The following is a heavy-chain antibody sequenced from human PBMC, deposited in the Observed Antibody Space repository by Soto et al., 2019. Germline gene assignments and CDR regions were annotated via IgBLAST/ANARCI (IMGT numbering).Heavy chain of an antibody. Sequence: QVVQSGAEVRKPGASVKVSCKASGYSFTTYYIHWFRQAPGQGLEWLAIINPNGGSTNYAQKFQGRVTVTRDMSARTMYIELSSLGSDDTAVYYCAVFCSSGGCPPGPWNWGRGTMVTVSS. V-gene: IGHV1-46*03. CDR3: AVFCSSGGCPPGPWN. CDR2: INPNGGST. CDR1: GYSFTTYY. D-gene: IGHD2-15*01. J-gene: IGHJ3*01.